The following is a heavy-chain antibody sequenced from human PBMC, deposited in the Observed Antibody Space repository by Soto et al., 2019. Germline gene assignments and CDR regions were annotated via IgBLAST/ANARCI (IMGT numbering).Heavy chain of an antibody. CDR3: ASVGEVVYVPPHRNYYRYRMDV. J-gene: IGHJ6*02. V-gene: IGHV4-30-4*01. Sequence: QVQLQESGPGLLKPSQTLSLTCTVSGDSLSRTDYYWSWIRQPPGKGLEWIGYIYYTGNSHYNPSLKSRVTISVDTSKRQISLTLASVTAADTAVYYCASVGEVVYVPPHRNYYRYRMDVWGQGATVAVSS. CDR1: GDSLSRTDYY. CDR2: IYYTGNS. D-gene: IGHD2-8*02.